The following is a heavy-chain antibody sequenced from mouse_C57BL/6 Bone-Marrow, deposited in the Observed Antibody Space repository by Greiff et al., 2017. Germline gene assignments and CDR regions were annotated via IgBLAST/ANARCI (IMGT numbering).Heavy chain of an antibody. J-gene: IGHJ2*01. CDR3: ARKLRCNYFDY. V-gene: IGHV1-82*01. CDR1: GYAFSSSW. D-gene: IGHD1-1*01. Sequence: VQLQQSGPELVKPGASVKISCKASGYAFSSSWMNWVKQRPGKGLEWIGRIYPGDGDTNYNGKFKGKATLTADKSSSTAYMQLSSLTSEDSAVYFCARKLRCNYFDYWGQGTTLTVSS. CDR2: IYPGDGDT.